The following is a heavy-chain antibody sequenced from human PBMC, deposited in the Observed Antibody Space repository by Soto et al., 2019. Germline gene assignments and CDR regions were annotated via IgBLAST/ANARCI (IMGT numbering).Heavy chain of an antibody. J-gene: IGHJ4*02. Sequence: SETLSLTCTVSGASIKSRNYFWGWIRQPPGKGLEFVGNIHSSGGTYYNPSLKSRVTVSVDLSNSHFSLSLKSLTATDTAVYYCGRLAEAATGHTDFDFWGQGTLVTVSS. D-gene: IGHD2-15*01. CDR2: IHSSGGT. CDR1: GASIKSRNYF. V-gene: IGHV4-39*02. CDR3: GRLAEAATGHTDFDF.